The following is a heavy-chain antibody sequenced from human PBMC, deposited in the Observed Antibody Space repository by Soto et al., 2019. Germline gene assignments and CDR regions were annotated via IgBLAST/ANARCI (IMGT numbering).Heavy chain of an antibody. CDR1: GGSFSGYY. CDR3: ARALGGSGSYYLYYFDY. CDR2: INHSGST. J-gene: IGHJ4*02. D-gene: IGHD3-10*01. V-gene: IGHV4-34*01. Sequence: SETLSLTCAVYGGSFSGYYWSWIRQPPGKGLEWIGEINHSGSTNYNPSLKSRVTISVDTSKNQFSLKLSSVTAADTAVYYCARALGGSGSYYLYYFDYWGQGTLVTVSS.